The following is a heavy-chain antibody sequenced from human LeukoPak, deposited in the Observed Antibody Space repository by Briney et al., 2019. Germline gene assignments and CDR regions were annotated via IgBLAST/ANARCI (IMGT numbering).Heavy chain of an antibody. D-gene: IGHD1-26*01. J-gene: IGHJ4*02. CDR1: GGSISSSNW. Sequence: PSETLSLTCAVSGGSISSSNWWSWVRQPPGKGLEWIGEIYHSGSTNYNPSLKSRATISVDKSKNQFSLKLISVTAADTAVYYCARGVGASSDDYWGQGTLVTVSS. CDR2: IYHSGST. CDR3: ARGVGASSDDY. V-gene: IGHV4-4*02.